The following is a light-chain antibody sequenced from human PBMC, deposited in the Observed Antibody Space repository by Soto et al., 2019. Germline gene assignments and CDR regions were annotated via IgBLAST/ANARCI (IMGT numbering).Light chain of an antibody. CDR2: KAS. CDR3: QQYNSYWT. J-gene: IGKJ1*01. Sequence: DIQMSQSPSTLSRTVGDRVTITCRASQTISSWSAWYQQKPGKAPKLLIYKASTLKSGVPSRFSGSGSGTEFTLTISSLQPDDFATYYCQQYNSYWTFGQGTKVDI. CDR1: QTISSW. V-gene: IGKV1-5*03.